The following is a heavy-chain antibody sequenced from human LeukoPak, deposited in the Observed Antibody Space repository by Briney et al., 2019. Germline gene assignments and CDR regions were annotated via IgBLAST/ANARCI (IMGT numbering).Heavy chain of an antibody. J-gene: IGHJ4*02. Sequence: PSQTLSLTCTVSGGSISSGSYYWSWLRQPPGRGLEWLGYIYYSGSTNYNPSLKSRVTISVDTSKNQFSLKLSSVTAADTAVYYCARGARWFGELSPDYWGQGTLVTVSS. CDR1: GGSISSGSYY. D-gene: IGHD3-10*01. CDR3: ARGARWFGELSPDY. CDR2: IYYSGST. V-gene: IGHV4-61*01.